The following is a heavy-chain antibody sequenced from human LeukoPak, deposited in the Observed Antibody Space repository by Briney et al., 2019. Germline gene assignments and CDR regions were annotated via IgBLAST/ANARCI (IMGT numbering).Heavy chain of an antibody. V-gene: IGHV3-23*01. D-gene: IGHD2-21*02. CDR3: AKGRDLDD. CDR1: GFTFSSYA. J-gene: IGHJ4*02. CDR2: ITDSGGGT. Sequence: GGSLRLSCAASGFTFSSYAIHWVRQAPGKGLEWVSAITDSGGGTFYADSVKGRFTISRDNSKNTLYLQMNSLRAEDTAIYYCAKGRDLDDWGQGALVTVSS.